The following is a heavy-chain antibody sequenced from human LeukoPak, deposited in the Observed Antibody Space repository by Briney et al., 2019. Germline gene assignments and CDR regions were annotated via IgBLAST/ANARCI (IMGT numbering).Heavy chain of an antibody. CDR1: GFTFSSYW. CDR3: ARAPRPQSVFGELSY. D-gene: IGHD3-10*01. Sequence: GGSLRLSCAASGFTFSSYWMSWVRQAPGKGLEWVANIKQDGSEKYYVDSVKGRLTISRDNAENSLYLQMNSLGDEDTAVYYCARAPRPQSVFGELSYWGQGTLVTVSS. CDR2: IKQDGSEK. J-gene: IGHJ4*02. V-gene: IGHV3-7*01.